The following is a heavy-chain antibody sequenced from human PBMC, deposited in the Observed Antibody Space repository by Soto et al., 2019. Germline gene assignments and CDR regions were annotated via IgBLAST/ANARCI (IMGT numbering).Heavy chain of an antibody. J-gene: IGHJ4*02. CDR1: GGTFSSYA. V-gene: IGHV1-69*13. CDR2: IIPIFGTA. CDR3: AREKEGTTGTPLDY. Sequence: SLKVSCKASGGTFSSYAMRWVRQAPGQGLEWMGGIIPIFGTANYAQKFQGRVTITADESTSTAYMELSSLRSEDTAVYYCAREKEGTTGTPLDYWGQGTLVTVSS. D-gene: IGHD4-17*01.